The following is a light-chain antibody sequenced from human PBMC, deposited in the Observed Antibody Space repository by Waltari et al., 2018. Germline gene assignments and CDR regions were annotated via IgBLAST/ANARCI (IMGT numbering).Light chain of an antibody. CDR1: QGIRTW. V-gene: IGKV1-12*01. CDR3: QQANSFPYT. CDR2: AAS. Sequence: DIQMTQSPSSVSASVGDRVTISCRASQGIRTWLAWYQQKPGKAPNLLIYAASSLKSGVPSRFSGSGSGTEFTLTISSLQPEDFATYYWQQANSFPYTFGQGTKLEIK. J-gene: IGKJ2*01.